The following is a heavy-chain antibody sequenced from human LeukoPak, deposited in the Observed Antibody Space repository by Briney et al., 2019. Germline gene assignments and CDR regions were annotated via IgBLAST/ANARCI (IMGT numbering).Heavy chain of an antibody. CDR2: IYTSGST. CDR1: GGSISSGSYY. V-gene: IGHV4-61*02. J-gene: IGHJ4*02. Sequence: PSQTLSLTCTVSGGSISSGSYYWSWIRQPAGKGLEWIGRIYTSGSTNYNPSLKSRVTISVDTSKNQFSLKLSSVTAADTAVYYCARHRGSMGRILGNFDYWGQGTLVTVSS. CDR3: ARHRGSMGRILGNFDY. D-gene: IGHD7-27*01.